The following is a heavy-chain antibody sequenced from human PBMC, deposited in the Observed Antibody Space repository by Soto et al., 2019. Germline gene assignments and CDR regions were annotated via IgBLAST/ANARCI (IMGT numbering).Heavy chain of an antibody. CDR3: VREDMSGTYYFDY. CDR1: GASVSSETHF. D-gene: IGHD1-26*01. CDR2: VYRTGIT. J-gene: IGHJ4*02. Sequence: SETLSLTCRVSGASVSSETHFWTWIRQPPGKGLEWIGYVYRTGITNSNPALTSRVTVSADRSKNQFSLTLRSVTAADTAVYYCVREDMSGTYYFDYWGPGIQVTVS. V-gene: IGHV4-61*01.